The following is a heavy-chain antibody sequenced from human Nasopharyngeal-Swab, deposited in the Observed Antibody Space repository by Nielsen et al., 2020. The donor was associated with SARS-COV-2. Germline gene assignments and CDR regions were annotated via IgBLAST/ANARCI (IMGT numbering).Heavy chain of an antibody. D-gene: IGHD6-13*01. J-gene: IGHJ5*02. CDR3: ARELAAAGHARWFDP. Sequence: GASLRRSCAASEFTFSSYSMNWVRQAPGKGLEWVSFISSSSSYIYYADSVKGRFTISRDNAKNSLYLQMNSLRAEDTAVYYCARELAAAGHARWFDPWGQGTLVTVSS. CDR2: ISSSSSYI. CDR1: EFTFSSYS. V-gene: IGHV3-21*01.